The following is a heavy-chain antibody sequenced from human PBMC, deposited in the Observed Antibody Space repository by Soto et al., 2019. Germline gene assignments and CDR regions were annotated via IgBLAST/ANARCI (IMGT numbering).Heavy chain of an antibody. D-gene: IGHD6-19*01. CDR1: GFTFSSYA. Sequence: GGSLRLSCAASGFTFSSYAMHWVRQAPGKGLEWVAVISYDGSNKYYADSVKGRFTISRDNSKNTLYLQMNSLRAEDTAVYYCARSGLTTIAVAGAYYYYGMDVWGQGTTVTVSS. V-gene: IGHV3-30-3*01. CDR2: ISYDGSNK. J-gene: IGHJ6*02. CDR3: ARSGLTTIAVAGAYYYYGMDV.